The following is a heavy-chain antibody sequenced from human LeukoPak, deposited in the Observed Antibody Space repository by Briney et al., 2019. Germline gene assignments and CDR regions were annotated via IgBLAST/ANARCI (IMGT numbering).Heavy chain of an antibody. CDR3: ARVVYSSSWYADWFDP. Sequence: PSETLSLTCAVSGGSISSGGYSWSWIRQPPGKGLEWIGYIYHSGSTYYNPSLKSRVTISVDRSKNQFSLKLSSVTAADTAVYYCARVVYSSSWYADWFDPWGQGTLVTVSS. CDR2: IYHSGST. V-gene: IGHV4-30-2*01. D-gene: IGHD6-13*01. CDR1: GGSISSGGYS. J-gene: IGHJ5*02.